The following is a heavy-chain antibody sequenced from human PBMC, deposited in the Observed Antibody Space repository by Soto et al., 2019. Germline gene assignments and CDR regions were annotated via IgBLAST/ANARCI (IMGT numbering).Heavy chain of an antibody. V-gene: IGHV3-21*01. CDR1: GFSFSSYS. D-gene: IGHD2-2*01. J-gene: IGHJ4*02. Sequence: EVQLVESGGGLVKPGGSLRLSCAASGFSFSSYSMNWVRQAPGKGLEWVSSISSSSSYIYHADSVKGRFTISRDNAKNARYRQMNRLRAEDTAVYYCARDRCSSTSCEDFGVGGQGTLVTVSS. CDR3: ARDRCSSTSCEDFGV. CDR2: ISSSSSYI.